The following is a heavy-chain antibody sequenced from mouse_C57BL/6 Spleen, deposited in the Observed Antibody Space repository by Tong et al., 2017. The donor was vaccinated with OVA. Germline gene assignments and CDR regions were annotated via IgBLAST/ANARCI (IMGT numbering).Heavy chain of an antibody. Sequence: EVQLVESGGGLVKPGGSLKLSCAASGFTFSDYYMYWVRQTPEKRLEWVATISDGGSYTYYPDSVKGRFTISRDNAKNTLYLEMNSLRSEDTAMYYCARRTAYWGQGTLVTVSA. CDR3: ARRTAY. J-gene: IGHJ3*01. V-gene: IGHV5-4*02. CDR2: ISDGGSYT. CDR1: GFTFSDYY.